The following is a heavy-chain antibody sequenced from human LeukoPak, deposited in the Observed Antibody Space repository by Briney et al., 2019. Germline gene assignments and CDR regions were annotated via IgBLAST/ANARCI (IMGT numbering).Heavy chain of an antibody. CDR1: GFTFSSYA. Sequence: PGGSLRLSCAASGFTFSSYAMSWVRQAPGKGLEWVSAISGSGGSTYYADSVKGRFTISRDNSKNTLYLQMNSLRAEDTAVYYCATQRTSYSFAFDIWGQGTMVTVSS. V-gene: IGHV3-23*01. CDR2: ISGSGGST. J-gene: IGHJ3*02. CDR3: ATQRTSYSFAFDI. D-gene: IGHD1-26*01.